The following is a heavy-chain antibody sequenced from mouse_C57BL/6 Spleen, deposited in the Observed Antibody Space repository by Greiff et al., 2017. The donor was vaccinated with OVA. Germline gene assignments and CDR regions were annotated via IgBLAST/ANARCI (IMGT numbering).Heavy chain of an antibody. D-gene: IGHD1-1*01. V-gene: IGHV3-6*01. J-gene: IGHJ3*01. CDR1: GYSITSGYY. CDR3: ARVDYGSSWRFAY. Sequence: EVQLQQSGPGLVKPSQSLSLTCSVTGYSITSGYYWNWIRQFPGNKLEWMGYISYDGSNNYNPSLKNRISITRDTSKNQFFLKLNSVTTEDTATYYCARVDYGSSWRFAYWGQGTLVTVSA. CDR2: ISYDGSN.